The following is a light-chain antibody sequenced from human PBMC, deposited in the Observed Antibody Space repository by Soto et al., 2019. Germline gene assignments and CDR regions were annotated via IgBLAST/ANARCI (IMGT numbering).Light chain of an antibody. V-gene: IGKV3-11*01. CDR2: DAS. CDR3: QQRLNWPPLT. J-gene: IGKJ4*01. Sequence: EIVLTQSPATLSLSPGERATLSCRASQSVSSYLAWYQQKPGQAPRLLIYDASNRATGIPARFSGSGSGTYFTLTLSILEPEDSAIYYCQQRLNWPPLTFGGGTKVEIK. CDR1: QSVSSY.